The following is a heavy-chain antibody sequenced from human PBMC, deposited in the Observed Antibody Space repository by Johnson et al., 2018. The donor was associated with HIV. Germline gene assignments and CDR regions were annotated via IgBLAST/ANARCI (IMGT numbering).Heavy chain of an antibody. CDR3: AKDTYDSDAFDI. CDR2: ISYDGSNK. Sequence: VQLVESGGGLVQPGGSLRLSCAASGFTVSSNYMSWVRQAPGKGLEWVAVISYDGSNKYYADSVKGRFTISRDNSKNTLYLQMNSLRAEDTAVYYCAKDTYDSDAFDIWGQGTMVTVSS. D-gene: IGHD3-22*01. J-gene: IGHJ3*02. V-gene: IGHV3-30*14. CDR1: GFTVSSNY.